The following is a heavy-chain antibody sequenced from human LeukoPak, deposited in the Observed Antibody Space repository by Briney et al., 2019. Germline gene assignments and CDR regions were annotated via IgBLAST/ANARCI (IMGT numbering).Heavy chain of an antibody. CDR2: IYNVSTT. J-gene: IGHJ4*02. D-gene: IGHD2-2*01. V-gene: IGHV3-53*05. CDR1: VFTVSDRY. CDR3: ARENGYCSTTSCPFGY. Sequence: GGSLRLSCAASVFTVSDRYMTWVRQAPGKGLEWVSVIYNVSTTEYADSVRGRFTISRDNSKNTLYLLMNGLRPEDTAVYYCARENGYCSTTSCPFGYWGQGTLVTVSS.